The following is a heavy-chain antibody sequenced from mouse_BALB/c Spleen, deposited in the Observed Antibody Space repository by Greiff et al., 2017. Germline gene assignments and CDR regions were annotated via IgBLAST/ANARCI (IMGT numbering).Heavy chain of an antibody. V-gene: IGHV2-4-1*01. CDR1: GFSLTSYG. CDR3: ARNPLRITTARYYYAMDY. Sequence: QVQLKQSGPGLVQPSQSLSITCTVSGFSLTSYGVHWVRQSPGKGLEWLGVIWSGGSTDYNAAFISRLSISKDNSKSQVFFKMNSLQADDTAIYYCARNPLRITTARYYYAMDYWGQGTSVTVSS. CDR2: IWSGGST. J-gene: IGHJ4*01. D-gene: IGHD1-2*01.